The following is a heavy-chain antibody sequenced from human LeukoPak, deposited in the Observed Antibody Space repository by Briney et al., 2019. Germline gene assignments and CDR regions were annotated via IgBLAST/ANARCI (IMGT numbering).Heavy chain of an antibody. CDR1: GFTFGSYW. CDR2: IKQDGSEK. V-gene: IGHV3-7*01. J-gene: IGHJ4*02. D-gene: IGHD3-16*02. CDR3: ARDFYDYVWGSYPQPLDY. Sequence: WGSLRLSCAASGFTFGSYWMSWVRQAPGKGLEWVANIKQDGSEKHYVDSVKGRFTISRDNAKNSLYLQMNSLRAEDTAVYYCARDFYDYVWGSYPQPLDYWGQGTLVTVSS.